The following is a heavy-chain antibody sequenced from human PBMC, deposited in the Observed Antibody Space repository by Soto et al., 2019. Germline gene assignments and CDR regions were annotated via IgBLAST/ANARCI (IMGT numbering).Heavy chain of an antibody. V-gene: IGHV1-69*02. CDR3: TLGSWSAETFDI. CDR2: ILPMLDIT. CDR1: GGTFSTYT. D-gene: IGHD6-13*01. Sequence: QVQLVQSGAEVKKPWSSVKVSCKASGGTFSTYTIIWVRQAPGQGLEWMGRILPMLDITNSAQRFQGRVTITADKSTSTAYLELSSLRSEDTAVYYCTLGSWSAETFDIWGRGTMVTVSS. J-gene: IGHJ3*02.